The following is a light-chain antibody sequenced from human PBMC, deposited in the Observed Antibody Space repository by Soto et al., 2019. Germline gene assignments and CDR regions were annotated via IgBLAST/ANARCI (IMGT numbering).Light chain of an antibody. V-gene: IGKV3-20*01. J-gene: IGKJ1*01. CDR1: QSVSSSY. Sequence: IVLTQATRRLSLSSGARATLSWRASQSVSSSYLAWYQQKPGQAPRLLIYGASSRATGIPDRFSGSGSGTDFTLTISRLEPEDFAVYYCQQYGSSPRTFGQGTKVDNK. CDR3: QQYGSSPRT. CDR2: GAS.